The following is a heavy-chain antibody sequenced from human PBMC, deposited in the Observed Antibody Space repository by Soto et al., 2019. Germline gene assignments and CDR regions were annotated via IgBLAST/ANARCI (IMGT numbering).Heavy chain of an antibody. CDR3: VTLSSSILGY. J-gene: IGHJ4*02. Sequence: GESLKISFKGSGYSFTSYWIGWVRQMPGKGLEWMGIIYPGDSDTRYSPSFQGQVTISADKSSSTAYLQWSSMKASDTAMYYCVTLSSSILGYWGQGTLVTVSS. V-gene: IGHV5-51*01. D-gene: IGHD6-6*01. CDR2: IYPGDSDT. CDR1: GYSFTSYW.